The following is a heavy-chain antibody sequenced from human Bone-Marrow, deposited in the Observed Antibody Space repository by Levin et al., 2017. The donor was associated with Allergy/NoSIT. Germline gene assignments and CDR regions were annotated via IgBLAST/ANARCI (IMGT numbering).Heavy chain of an antibody. V-gene: IGHV1-18*01. D-gene: IGHD4-17*01. CDR1: GYTFTSYD. CDR2: ISGYNGNT. Sequence: ASVKVSCKASGYTFTSYDINWVRQAPGQGLEWMGRISGYNGNTNYAQNLQGRVTMTTDTSTSTAYIQLRSLRSDDTAVYYCARGTMVTTTPLYWYFDTWGRGTLITVSS. J-gene: IGHJ2*01. CDR3: ARGTMVTTTPLYWYFDT.